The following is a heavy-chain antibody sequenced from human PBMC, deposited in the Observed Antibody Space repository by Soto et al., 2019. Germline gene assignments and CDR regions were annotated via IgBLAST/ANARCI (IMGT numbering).Heavy chain of an antibody. D-gene: IGHD3-10*01. CDR1: GFSLSTSQMC. V-gene: IGHV2-70*11. CDR3: ARIAADGSGTYYSPYFYYVMDV. J-gene: IGHJ6*02. CDR2: IDWDDDK. Sequence: GSGPTLVNPTQTLTLTCAFSGFSLSTSQMCVSWIRQPPGKALEWLARIDWDDDKHYSTSLRTRLTISKDTSKNQVVLTMTNMDPVDTGTYYCARIAADGSGTYYSPYFYYVMDVCAQGTTVTVS.